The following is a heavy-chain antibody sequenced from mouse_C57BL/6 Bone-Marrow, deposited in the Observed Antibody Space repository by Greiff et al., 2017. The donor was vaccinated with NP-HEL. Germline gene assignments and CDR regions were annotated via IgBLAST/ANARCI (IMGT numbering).Heavy chain of an antibody. V-gene: IGHV1-55*01. J-gene: IGHJ2*01. Sequence: QVQLQQPGAELVKPGASVKMSCKASGYTFTSYWITWVKQRPGQGLEWIGDIYPGSGSTNYNEKFKSKATLTVDTSSSTAYMQLSSLTSEDSAVYYCARGLDSSGIFDYWGQGTTLTVSS. CDR3: ARGLDSSGIFDY. D-gene: IGHD3-2*02. CDR1: GYTFTSYW. CDR2: IYPGSGST.